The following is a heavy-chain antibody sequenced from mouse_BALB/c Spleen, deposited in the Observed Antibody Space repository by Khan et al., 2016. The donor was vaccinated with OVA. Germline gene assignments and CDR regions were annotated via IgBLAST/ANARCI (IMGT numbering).Heavy chain of an antibody. CDR2: IWGDGRT. Sequence: QVQLKQSGPGLVAPSQSLSITCTVSGFSLTGYAVNWVRQPPGKGLEWLGMIWGDGRTDYNSALKSRLSISKDNSKRQVFLKMNSLQTDDTARYYCATSDGMDYWGQGTSVTVSS. J-gene: IGHJ4*01. CDR1: GFSLTGYA. V-gene: IGHV2-6-7*01. CDR3: ATSDGMDY.